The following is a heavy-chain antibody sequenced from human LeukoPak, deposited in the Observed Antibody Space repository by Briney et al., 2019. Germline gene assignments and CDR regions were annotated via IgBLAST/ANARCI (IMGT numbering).Heavy chain of an antibody. D-gene: IGHD4-23*01. Sequence: PSETLSLTCTVSGGSISSYYWSWIRQPPGKGLEWIGYIYYSGSTNYNPSLKSRVTISVDTSKNQFSLKLSSVTAADTAVYYCARGVGLATVLTPSLDWGQGTLVTVSS. CDR2: IYYSGST. CDR3: ARGVGLATVLTPSLD. CDR1: GGSISSYY. J-gene: IGHJ4*02. V-gene: IGHV4-59*01.